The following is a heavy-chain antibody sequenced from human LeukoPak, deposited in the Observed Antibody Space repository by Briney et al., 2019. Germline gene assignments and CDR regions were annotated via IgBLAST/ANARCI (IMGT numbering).Heavy chain of an antibody. CDR3: ARGLGDSSGYYYSDN. CDR1: GGTFSTYA. CDR2: IIPIFGTG. J-gene: IGHJ4*02. V-gene: IGHV1-69*13. Sequence: SLTVSCTPSGGTFSTYAISWVRQAPGQGLEWMGGIIPIFGTGNYAQKFQGRVTITADESTSTAYMELSSLRSEDTAVYYCARGLGDSSGYYYSDNWGQGTLVTVSS. D-gene: IGHD3-22*01.